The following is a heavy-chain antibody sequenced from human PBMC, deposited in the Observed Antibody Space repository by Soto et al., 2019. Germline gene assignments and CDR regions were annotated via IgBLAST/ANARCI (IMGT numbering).Heavy chain of an antibody. V-gene: IGHV3-21*01. Sequence: EVQLVESGGGLVKPGGSLRLSCATSGFNFRTYGMNWVRRAPGGGLEWVASISSSGSFIYYADSVKGRFTISRDNAEKSLHLQMNSLRAEDTALYYCAREPEGIAAALDYWGQGTLVTVSS. J-gene: IGHJ4*02. CDR1: GFNFRTYG. D-gene: IGHD6-13*01. CDR3: AREPEGIAAALDY. CDR2: ISSSGSFI.